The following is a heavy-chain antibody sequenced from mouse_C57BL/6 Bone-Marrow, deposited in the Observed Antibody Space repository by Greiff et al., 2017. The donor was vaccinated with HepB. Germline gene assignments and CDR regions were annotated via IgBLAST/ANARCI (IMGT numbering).Heavy chain of an antibody. CDR2: IDPANGNT. Sequence: VHVKQSVAELVRPGASVKLSCTASGFNIKNTYMHWVKQRPEQGLEWIGRIDPANGNTKYAPKFQGKATITADTSSNTAYLQLSSLTSEDTAIYYCARPTDYYGSSSAMDYWGQGTSVTVSS. CDR3: ARPTDYYGSSSAMDY. D-gene: IGHD1-1*01. CDR1: GFNIKNTY. J-gene: IGHJ4*01. V-gene: IGHV14-3*01.